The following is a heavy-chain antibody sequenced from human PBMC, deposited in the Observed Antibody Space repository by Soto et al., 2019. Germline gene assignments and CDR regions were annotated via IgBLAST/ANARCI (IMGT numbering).Heavy chain of an antibody. CDR3: AKDGASSKRYGMDV. CDR1: GFTFSSYA. V-gene: IGHV3-23*01. CDR2: ISGSGGST. D-gene: IGHD1-26*01. Sequence: GSLRLSCAASGFTFSSYAMSWVRQAPGKGLEWVSAISGSGGSTYYADSVKGRFTISRDNSKNTLYLQMNSLRAEDTAVYYCAKDGASSKRYGMDVWGQGTTVTVSS. J-gene: IGHJ6*02.